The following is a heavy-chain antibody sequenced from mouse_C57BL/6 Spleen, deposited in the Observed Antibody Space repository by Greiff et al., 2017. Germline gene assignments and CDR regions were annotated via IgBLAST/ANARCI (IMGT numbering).Heavy chain of an antibody. Sequence: QVQLQQPGTELVKPGASVKLSCTASGYTFTSYWMHWVKQRPGQGLEWIGNINPSNGGTNYNEKFKSKATLAVDKASSTAYMQLSSLTSEDSAVYYCARLGRNGGYFDVWGTGTTVTVSS. CDR2: INPSNGGT. CDR1: GYTFTSYW. J-gene: IGHJ1*03. V-gene: IGHV1-53*01. CDR3: ARLGRNGGYFDV.